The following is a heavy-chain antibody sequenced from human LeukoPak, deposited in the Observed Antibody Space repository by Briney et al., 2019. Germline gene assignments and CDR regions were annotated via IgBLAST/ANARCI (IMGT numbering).Heavy chain of an antibody. CDR2: ISGSGGNT. V-gene: IGHV3-23*01. D-gene: IGHD3-22*01. Sequence: GGSLRLSCAASGFTFSSYAMNWVRQAPGKGLEWVSAISGSGGNTYYADSVKGRFTISRDNSKNTLYLQMNSMRAEDTAVYYCAKAYYDSSGIRYSDYWGQGTLVTVSS. CDR3: AKAYYDSSGIRYSDY. CDR1: GFTFSSYA. J-gene: IGHJ4*02.